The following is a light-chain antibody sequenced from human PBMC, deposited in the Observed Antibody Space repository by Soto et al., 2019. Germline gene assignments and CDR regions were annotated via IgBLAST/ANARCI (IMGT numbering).Light chain of an antibody. Sequence: QSELTQPASVSGSPGQSITISFTGTSSDVSGYNFVSWYQHHPGKAPKLMIYDVNNRPSGVSNRFSGSKSGNTASLTISGLQAEDEADYYCSSYRSGDTLVFGTGTKVTVL. CDR2: DVN. J-gene: IGLJ1*01. CDR1: SSDVSGYNF. V-gene: IGLV2-14*03. CDR3: SSYRSGDTLV.